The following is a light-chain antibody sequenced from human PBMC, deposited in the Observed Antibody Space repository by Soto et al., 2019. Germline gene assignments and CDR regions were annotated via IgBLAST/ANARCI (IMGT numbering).Light chain of an antibody. CDR2: GAS. CDR1: RSVGSK. J-gene: IGKJ1*01. CDR3: QQYNNWPRT. Sequence: ETLMAQSPATLSLSPGERATLSCRAGRSVGSKLAWYQQKPGQAPRLLIYGASTRATGIPARFSGSGSGTEFTLTISSLESEDFAVYYCQQYNNWPRTFGQGTKVEIK. V-gene: IGKV3-15*01.